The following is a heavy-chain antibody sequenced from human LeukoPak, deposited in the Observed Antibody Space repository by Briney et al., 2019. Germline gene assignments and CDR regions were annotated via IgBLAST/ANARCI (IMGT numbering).Heavy chain of an antibody. Sequence: SVKVSCKASGGTFSSYAISWVRQAPGQGLEWMGGIIPIFGTANYAQKFQGRVTITADKSTSTAYMELSSLRSEDTAVYYCARASSAVGATPYYYYYYMDVWGKGTTVTVSS. J-gene: IGHJ6*03. D-gene: IGHD1-26*01. CDR2: IIPIFGTA. V-gene: IGHV1-69*06. CDR3: ARASSAVGATPYYYYYYMDV. CDR1: GGTFSSYA.